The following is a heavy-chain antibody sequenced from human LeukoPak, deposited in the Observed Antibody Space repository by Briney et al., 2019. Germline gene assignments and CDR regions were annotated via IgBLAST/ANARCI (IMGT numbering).Heavy chain of an antibody. J-gene: IGHJ6*03. D-gene: IGHD3-9*01. CDR2: IYSGGST. Sequence: GGSLRLSCAASGFTVSSNYMSWVRQAPGKGLEWVSVIYSGGSTYYADSVKGRFTISRDNSKNTLYLQMNSLRAEDTAVYYCARVGYDILTGYYRVYYYYYMDVWGKGTTVTISS. CDR1: GFTVSSNY. V-gene: IGHV3-53*01. CDR3: ARVGYDILTGYYRVYYYYYMDV.